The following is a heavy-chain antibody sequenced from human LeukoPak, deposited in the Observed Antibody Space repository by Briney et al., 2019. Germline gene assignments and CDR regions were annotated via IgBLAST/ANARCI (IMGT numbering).Heavy chain of an antibody. CDR3: ATYKRSESSGDYRYDSYDS. CDR1: GGSISRNSYY. CDR2: IYYSGST. J-gene: IGHJ3*02. D-gene: IGHD3-22*01. Sequence: SETLSLTCTVSGGSISRNSYYRGWIRQPPWKGLEWIGRIYYSGSTYYRPSIESRVTISIDTSKNHFYLRLRSVTAADTAVYYCATYKRSESSGDYRYDSYDSWGQGTMVTVSS. V-gene: IGHV4-39*02.